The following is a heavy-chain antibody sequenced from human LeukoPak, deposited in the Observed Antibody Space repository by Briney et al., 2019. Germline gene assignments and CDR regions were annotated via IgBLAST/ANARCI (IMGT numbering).Heavy chain of an antibody. CDR2: IYYIGST. CDR3: ARVLSDPAFDI. D-gene: IGHD2/OR15-2a*01. J-gene: IGHJ3*02. Sequence: SETLSLTCTVSGGSISSISYYWGWIRQPPGKGLEWIGSIYYIGSTYYNPSLNSLVTISVDTSNNQFSLKLSSVTAADTAVYYCARVLSDPAFDIWGQGTMVTVSS. V-gene: IGHV4-39*07. CDR1: GGSISSISYY.